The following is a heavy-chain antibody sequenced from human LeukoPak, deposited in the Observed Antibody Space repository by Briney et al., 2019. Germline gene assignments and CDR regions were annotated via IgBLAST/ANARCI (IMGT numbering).Heavy chain of an antibody. D-gene: IGHD3-22*01. CDR3: ARSGYYYDSSGYYSTDY. Sequence: GASVTVSCKASGGTFSSYAISWVRQAPGQGLEWVGGIIPIFGTANYAQKFQGRVTITADESTSTAYMELSSLRSEDTAVYYCARSGYYYDSSGYYSTDYWGQGTLVTVSS. V-gene: IGHV1-69*13. CDR1: GGTFSSYA. CDR2: IIPIFGTA. J-gene: IGHJ4*02.